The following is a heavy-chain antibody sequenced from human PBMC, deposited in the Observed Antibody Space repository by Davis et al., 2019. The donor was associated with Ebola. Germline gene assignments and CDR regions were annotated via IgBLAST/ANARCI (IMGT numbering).Heavy chain of an antibody. Sequence: GESLKISCTASGFTFGDYAMSWVRQAPGKGLEWVGFIRSKAYGGTTEYAASVKGRFTISRDDSNSIAYLQMNSLKTEDTAVYYCTRDQGGSTDYWGQGTLVTVSS. CDR1: GFTFGDYA. J-gene: IGHJ4*02. CDR3: TRDQGGSTDY. D-gene: IGHD1-26*01. V-gene: IGHV3-49*04. CDR2: IRSKAYGGTT.